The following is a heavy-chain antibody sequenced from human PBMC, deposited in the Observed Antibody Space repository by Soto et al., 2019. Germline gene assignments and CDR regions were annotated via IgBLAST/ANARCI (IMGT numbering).Heavy chain of an antibody. CDR1: GGPISSYY. Sequence: SETLSLTCTVSGGPISSYYWSWIRQPPGKGLEWIGYIYYSGSTNYNPSLKSRVTISVDTSKNQFSLKLSSVTAADTSVYYCACIFSGGYGYGFYYYGMDVWGQGTTVTVSS. D-gene: IGHD5-18*01. V-gene: IGHV4-59*08. J-gene: IGHJ6*02. CDR2: IYYSGST. CDR3: ACIFSGGYGYGFYYYGMDV.